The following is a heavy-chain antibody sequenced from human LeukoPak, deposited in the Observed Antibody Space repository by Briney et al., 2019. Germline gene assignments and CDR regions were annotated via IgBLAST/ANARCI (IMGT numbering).Heavy chain of an antibody. D-gene: IGHD3-3*01. Sequence: GGSLKLSCAASGFTFSGSAMHWVRQASGKGLEWVGRIRSRANSYVTAYAAAVTGRFIISRDDSSNTAYLQMNSLTTEDTAVYYCAKGATIFGVVPPFDPWGQGILVTVSS. V-gene: IGHV3-73*01. CDR3: AKGATIFGVVPPFDP. J-gene: IGHJ5*02. CDR2: IRSRANSYVT. CDR1: GFTFSGSA.